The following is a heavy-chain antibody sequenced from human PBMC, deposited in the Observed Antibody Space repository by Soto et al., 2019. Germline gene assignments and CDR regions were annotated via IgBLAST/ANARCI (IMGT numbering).Heavy chain of an antibody. J-gene: IGHJ4*02. CDR1: VFTFDDNA. Sequence: PRGALPLSCAVSVFTFDDNAMAWVGQAPEKGLEWVSGINWKSDIGYADSVKGRFTISRDNAENSLYLQMNSLRAEDTALYYCAISQDRGGRTTFIYWGQGTKVTVSS. CDR3: AISQDRGGRTTFIY. V-gene: IGHV3-9*01. CDR2: INWKSDI. D-gene: IGHD3-16*01.